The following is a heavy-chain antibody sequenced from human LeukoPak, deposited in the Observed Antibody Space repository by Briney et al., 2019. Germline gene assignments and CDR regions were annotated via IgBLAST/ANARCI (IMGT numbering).Heavy chain of an antibody. CDR1: GYTFTSYG. CDR2: ISAYNGNT. J-gene: IGHJ4*02. V-gene: IGHV1-18*01. CDR3: ARDEVDFWSGYIRFDY. Sequence: ASVKVSCKASGYTFTSYGISWVRQAPGQGLEWMGWISAYNGNTNCAQKLQGRVTMTTDTSTSTAYMELRSLRSDDTAVYYCARDEVDFWSGYIRFDYWGQGTLVTVSS. D-gene: IGHD3-3*01.